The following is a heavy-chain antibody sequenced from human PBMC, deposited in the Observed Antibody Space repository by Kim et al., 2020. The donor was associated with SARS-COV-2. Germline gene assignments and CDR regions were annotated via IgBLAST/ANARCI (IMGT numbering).Heavy chain of an antibody. CDR2: IYTSGST. V-gene: IGHV4-61*02. CDR1: GGSISSGSYY. J-gene: IGHJ5*02. CDR3: ARQGSGWYPNWFDP. D-gene: IGHD6-19*01. Sequence: SETLSLTCTVSGGSISSGSYYWSWIRQPAGKGLEWIGRIYTSGSTNYNPSLKSRVTISVDTSKNQFSLKLSSVTAADTAVYYCARQGSGWYPNWFDPWGQGTLVTVSS.